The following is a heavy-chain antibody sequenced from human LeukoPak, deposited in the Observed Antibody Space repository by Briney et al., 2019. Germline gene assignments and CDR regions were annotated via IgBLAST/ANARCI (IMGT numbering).Heavy chain of an antibody. D-gene: IGHD1-7*01. CDR3: EGLGLELLGMDV. J-gene: IGHJ6*02. CDR2: ISYDGSNE. Sequence: GGSLRLSCAASGFTFSSYGMHWVRQAPGKGLEWVAVISYDGSNEYYADSVKGRFTISRDNSKNTLYLQMNSLRAEDTAVYYCEGLGLELLGMDVWGQGTTVTVSS. CDR1: GFTFSSYG. V-gene: IGHV3-30*03.